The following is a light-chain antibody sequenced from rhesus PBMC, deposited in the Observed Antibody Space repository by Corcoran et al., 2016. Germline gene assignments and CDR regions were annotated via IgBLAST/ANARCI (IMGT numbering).Light chain of an antibody. V-gene: IGKV3-40*03. CDR1: ESVGSY. Sequence: EIVMTQSPATLSLSPGETATLSCRASESVGSYLAWYQQKPGQAPKPLVHSAYFRATGIPDRFSGRGSRTDFTPPISCLEPEYVGVYHCQQYNDLLFTFGPGTKLDIK. CDR2: SAY. CDR3: QQYNDLLFT. J-gene: IGKJ3*01.